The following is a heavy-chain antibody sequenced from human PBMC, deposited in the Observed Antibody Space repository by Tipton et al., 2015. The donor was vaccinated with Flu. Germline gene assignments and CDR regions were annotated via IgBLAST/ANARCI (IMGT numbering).Heavy chain of an antibody. CDR1: GGSISTSGYF. CDR3: ARIIRITMIRGLRDPYYFDY. CDR2: VYYSGGT. V-gene: IGHV4-39*07. Sequence: LRLSCTVSGGSISTSGYFWGWIRQPPGKGLEWIGSVYYSGGTHHNPSLKSRVSISGDTSKNQFSLKLTYVTAADTAVYLCARIIRITMIRGLRDPYYFDYWGQGMLVTVSS. J-gene: IGHJ4*02. D-gene: IGHD3-10*01.